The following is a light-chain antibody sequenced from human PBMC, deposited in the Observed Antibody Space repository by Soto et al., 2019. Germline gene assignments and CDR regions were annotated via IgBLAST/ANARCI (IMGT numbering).Light chain of an antibody. Sequence: QSVLTQPASVSGSPGQSITISCTGTSSDVGSYNLISWYQQYPDKAPKLMIYEVSKRPSGVSNRFSGSKSGNTASLTISGLQAEDEADYYCCSYAGSSTVDVFGSGTKLTVL. CDR3: CSYAGSSTVDV. J-gene: IGLJ1*01. CDR2: EVS. V-gene: IGLV2-23*02. CDR1: SSDVGSYNL.